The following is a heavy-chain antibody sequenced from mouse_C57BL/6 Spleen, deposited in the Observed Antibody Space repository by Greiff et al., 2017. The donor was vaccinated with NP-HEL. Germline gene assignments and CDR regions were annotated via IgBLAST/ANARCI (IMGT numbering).Heavy chain of an antibody. J-gene: IGHJ2*01. Sequence: EVMLVESGGGLVQPGGSLKLSCAASGFTFSDYYMYWVRQTPEKRLEWVAYISNGGGSTYYPDTVKGRFTISRDNAKNTLYLQMSRLKSEDTAMYYCARGGDYYGSSYGYFDYWGQGTTLTVSS. CDR2: ISNGGGST. D-gene: IGHD1-1*01. CDR1: GFTFSDYY. CDR3: ARGGDYYGSSYGYFDY. V-gene: IGHV5-12*01.